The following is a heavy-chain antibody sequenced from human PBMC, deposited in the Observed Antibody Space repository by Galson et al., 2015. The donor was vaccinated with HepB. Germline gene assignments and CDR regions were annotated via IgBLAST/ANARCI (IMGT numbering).Heavy chain of an antibody. J-gene: IGHJ4*02. V-gene: IGHV5-51*01. CDR3: ARQGTFGEEIVVDTGTFDY. CDR2: VYPGDSDT. Sequence: QSGAEVKKPGESLTISCKGSGYTFAGFWIAWVRQTPGKGLEWMGIVYPGDSDTRYSPSFRGQVTILADKSTNTAYLQWSSLKASDTAIYYCARQGTFGEEIVVDTGTFDYWGQGTLVTVSS. CDR1: GYTFAGFW. D-gene: IGHD2-15*01.